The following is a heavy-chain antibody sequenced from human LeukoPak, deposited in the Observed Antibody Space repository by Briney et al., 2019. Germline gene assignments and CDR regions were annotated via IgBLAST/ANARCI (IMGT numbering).Heavy chain of an antibody. CDR2: IIPILGIA. CDR1: GGTFSSYA. J-gene: IGHJ4*02. D-gene: IGHD4-17*01. CDR3: ARASQDDYGDYEPGY. V-gene: IGHV1-69*04. Sequence: ASVKVSCKASGGTFSSYAISWVRQAPGQGLGWMGRIIPILGIANYAQKFQGRVTITADKSTSTAYMELSSLRSEDTAVYYCARASQDDYGDYEPGYWGQGTLVTVSS.